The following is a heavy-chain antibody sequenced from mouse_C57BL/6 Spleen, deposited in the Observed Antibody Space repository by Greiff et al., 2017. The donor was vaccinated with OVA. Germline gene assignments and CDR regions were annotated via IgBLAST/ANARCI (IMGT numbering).Heavy chain of an antibody. CDR1: GFSLTSYG. CDR2: IWSDGST. J-gene: IGHJ3*01. Sequence: VQLVESGPGLVQPSQSLSITCTVSGFSLTSYGVHWVRQSPGKGLEWLGVIWSDGSTDYNAAFISRLSISKDNSKSQVFFKMNSLQADDTATYYCARGGLRRGAWFAYWGQGTLVTVSA. D-gene: IGHD2-4*01. CDR3: ARGGLRRGAWFAY. V-gene: IGHV2-2*01.